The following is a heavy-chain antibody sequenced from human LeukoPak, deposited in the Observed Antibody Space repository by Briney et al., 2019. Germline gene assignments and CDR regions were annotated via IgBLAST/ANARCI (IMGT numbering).Heavy chain of an antibody. CDR1: GFTFSSYS. CDR3: ARGTPGYCSSTSCSNWFDP. D-gene: IGHD2-2*01. V-gene: IGHV3-21*01. CDR2: ISSSSSYI. Sequence: PGGSLRLSCAASGFTFSSYSMNWVRQAPGKGLEWVSSISSSSSYIYYADSVKGRFTISRDNAKNSLYLQMNSLRAEDTAVYYCARGTPGYCSSTSCSNWFDPWGQGTLVTVSS. J-gene: IGHJ5*02.